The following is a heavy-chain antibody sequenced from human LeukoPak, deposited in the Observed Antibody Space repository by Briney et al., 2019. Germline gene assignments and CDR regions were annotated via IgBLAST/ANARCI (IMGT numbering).Heavy chain of an antibody. D-gene: IGHD3-22*01. V-gene: IGHV3-15*01. Sequence: GGSLRLSCAASGFTFTNAWMSWVCQVPGKGLEWVGRIQSKSDGGTTEYAAPVKGRFTISRDDSKNTLYLQMNSLKIEDTGVYYCTTPEPRDDSSGYSVNDAFDIWGQGTMVTVSS. CDR1: GFTFTNAW. CDR3: TTPEPRDDSSGYSVNDAFDI. J-gene: IGHJ3*02. CDR2: IQSKSDGGTT.